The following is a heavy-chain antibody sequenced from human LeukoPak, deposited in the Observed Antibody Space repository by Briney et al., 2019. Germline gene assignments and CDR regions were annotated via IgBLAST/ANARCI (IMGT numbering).Heavy chain of an antibody. CDR1: GLTLSSYT. J-gene: IGHJ5*02. CDR2: ITSSSSYI. CDR3: AKGDCSSTSCYARDNWFDP. V-gene: IGHV3-21*04. D-gene: IGHD2-2*01. Sequence: PGGSLRLSCSPSGLTLSSYTMNWVRQAPGKGLEWVSSITSSSSYIYYAYSVKGRFTISRDNAKKSLYLQMNSLRAEATAVYYCAKGDCSSTSCYARDNWFDPWGQGTLVTVSS.